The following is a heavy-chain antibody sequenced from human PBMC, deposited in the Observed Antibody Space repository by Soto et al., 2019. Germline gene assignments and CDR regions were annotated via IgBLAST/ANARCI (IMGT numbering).Heavy chain of an antibody. CDR3: AKEIRVAGDLDY. D-gene: IGHD6-19*01. CDR1: GFTFRDYG. CDR2: ISSGGDIK. V-gene: IGHV3-30*18. J-gene: IGHJ4*01. Sequence: GGSLSLSCVASGFTFRDYGIHWVRQAPGKGLEWVGVISSGGDIKYYSDSVKGRFTISRDNSKNTLYLQMDSLRLEDTAMYYCAKEIRVAGDLDYWGHGTLVTVSS.